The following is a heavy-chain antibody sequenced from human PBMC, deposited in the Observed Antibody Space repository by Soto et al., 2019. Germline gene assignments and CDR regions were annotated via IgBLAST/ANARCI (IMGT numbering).Heavy chain of an antibody. Sequence: QVTLKESGPVLVKPTETLTLTCTVSGFSLSNSTMGVSWIRQPPGKALEWLAHIFSNDERFYSTPLKSRLIISKDTSKRQVVLTMTNMDPVDTATYYCARIQALIGAAGSHNWFDPWGQGTLVTVSS. CDR3: ARIQALIGAAGSHNWFDP. J-gene: IGHJ5*02. CDR1: GFSLSNSTMG. CDR2: IFSNDER. V-gene: IGHV2-26*01. D-gene: IGHD6-13*01.